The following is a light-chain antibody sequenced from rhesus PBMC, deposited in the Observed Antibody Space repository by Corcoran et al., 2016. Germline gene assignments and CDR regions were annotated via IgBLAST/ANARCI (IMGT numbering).Light chain of an antibody. V-gene: IGKV3-24*01. J-gene: IGKJ2*01. CDR3: LQHTNWPHT. CDR2: GAS. CDR1: QSVITR. Sequence: EIVMTQSPATLSLSPGERATFSCRASQSVITRLAWYPQKPGQAPRLLIYGASTRAPGIPDRFMGSGSGTDCTLTISSLEPEDVAVYFGLQHTNWPHTFGQGTKVEIK.